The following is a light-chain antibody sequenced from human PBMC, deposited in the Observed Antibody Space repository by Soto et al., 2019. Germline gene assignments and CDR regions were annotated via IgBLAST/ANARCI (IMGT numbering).Light chain of an antibody. Sequence: EIVMTQSPATLSVSPGERATLSCRASQSISSYLAWYHQKPGKVPRLLIYGASTRATGIPARFSGSGSGTEFTLTISSLQSEDFAVYYCQQYKNWPHTFGQGTRLEIK. CDR3: QQYKNWPHT. CDR1: QSISSY. V-gene: IGKV3-15*01. J-gene: IGKJ5*01. CDR2: GAS.